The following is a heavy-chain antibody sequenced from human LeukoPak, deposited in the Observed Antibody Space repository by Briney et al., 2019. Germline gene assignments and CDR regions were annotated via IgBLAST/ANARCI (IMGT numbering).Heavy chain of an antibody. CDR3: ARDLAYSRLDY. D-gene: IGHD5-18*01. CDR1: GFTFSDYY. CDR2: ISSSGSTI. Sequence: GGSLRLSCAASGFTFSDYYMSWIRQAPGKGLEWASYISSSGSTIYYADSVKGRFTISRDNAKNSLYLQMNSLRAEDTAVYYCARDLAYSRLDYWGQGMLVTVSS. J-gene: IGHJ4*02. V-gene: IGHV3-11*01.